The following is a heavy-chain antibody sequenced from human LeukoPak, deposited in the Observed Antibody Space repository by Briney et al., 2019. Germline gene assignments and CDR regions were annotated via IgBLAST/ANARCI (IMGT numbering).Heavy chain of an antibody. V-gene: IGHV3-21*01. CDR2: ISSSSSYI. D-gene: IGHD6-19*01. CDR1: GFTFSSYS. J-gene: IGHJ3*01. Sequence: PGGSLRLSCAASGFTFSSYSMNWVRQAPGKGLEWVSSISSSSSYIYYADTVKGRFTISRDNAKNSLYLQMNSLRAVGTAVYYCARVEGSGCWGQGTMVTVSS. CDR3: ARVEGSGC.